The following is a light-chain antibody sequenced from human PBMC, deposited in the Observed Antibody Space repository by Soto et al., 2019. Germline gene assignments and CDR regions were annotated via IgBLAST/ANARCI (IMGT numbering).Light chain of an antibody. J-gene: IGKJ4*01. V-gene: IGKV3-15*01. CDR2: GAS. CDR3: QQYNNWPLT. Sequence: EIVMTQSPATLSVSPGERATLSCRASQSVSSNLAWYQQKHGQAPRLLIYGASTRATGIPARFSGSGSGTEFTLTISSLQSEDFAVYYCQQYNNWPLTVGGGTKVEIK. CDR1: QSVSSN.